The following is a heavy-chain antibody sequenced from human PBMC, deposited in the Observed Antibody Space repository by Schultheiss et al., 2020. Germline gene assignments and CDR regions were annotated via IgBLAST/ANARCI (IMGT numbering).Heavy chain of an antibody. Sequence: SLKISCAASGFTFSDYYMSWIRQAPGKGLEWVSYISSSGSTIFYADSVKGRFTISRDNAKNSLYLQMNSLRAEDTAVYYCARASRITMVRGALDPWGRGTLVTVSS. J-gene: IGHJ5*02. D-gene: IGHD3-10*01. CDR3: ARASRITMVRGALDP. CDR1: GFTFSDYY. CDR2: ISSSGSTI. V-gene: IGHV3-11*01.